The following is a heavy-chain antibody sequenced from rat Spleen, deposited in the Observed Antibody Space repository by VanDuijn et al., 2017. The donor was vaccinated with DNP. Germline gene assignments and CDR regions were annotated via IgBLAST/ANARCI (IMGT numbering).Heavy chain of an antibody. Sequence: EVQLVESGGGLVQPGRSMKLSCAASGFTFSKYDMTWVHQAPAKGLEWVACVTTVDGNTYYADSVKGRFTVSRDDSRSTLYLQMDTLRSEDTATYYCVTQGWFAYWGQGTLVTVSS. CDR2: VTTVDGNT. CDR1: GFTFSKYD. CDR3: VTQGWFAY. V-gene: IGHV5-25*01. J-gene: IGHJ3*01.